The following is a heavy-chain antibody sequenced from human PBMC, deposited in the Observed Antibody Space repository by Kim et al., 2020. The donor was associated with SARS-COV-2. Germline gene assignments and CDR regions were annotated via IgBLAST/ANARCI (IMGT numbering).Heavy chain of an antibody. J-gene: IGHJ4*02. CDR2: IYYSGST. CDR3: ARVIAVAGNYYFDY. V-gene: IGHV4-39*01. Sequence: SETLSLTCTVSGGSITSSSYYWGWIRQPPGKGLEWIGSIYYSGSTYYNPSLKSRVTISVDTSKNQFSLKLSSVTAADTAVYYCARVIAVAGNYYFDYWGQGTLVTVSS. CDR1: GGSITSSSYY. D-gene: IGHD6-19*01.